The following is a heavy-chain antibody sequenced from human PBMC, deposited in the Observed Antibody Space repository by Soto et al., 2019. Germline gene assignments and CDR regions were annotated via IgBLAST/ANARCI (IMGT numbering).Heavy chain of an antibody. J-gene: IGHJ4*02. CDR3: ARGYFDSGSYIYY. CDR2: INPSGGSS. Sequence: GPSVKVSCKASGYTFTNYYMHWVRQAPGQGLEWMGVINPSGGSSTYTPMFQGRVTMTSDTSASTVYLELSSLSSEDTAVYYCARGYFDSGSYIYYWGQGTLVTVSS. D-gene: IGHD3-10*01. CDR1: GYTFTNYY. V-gene: IGHV1-46*01.